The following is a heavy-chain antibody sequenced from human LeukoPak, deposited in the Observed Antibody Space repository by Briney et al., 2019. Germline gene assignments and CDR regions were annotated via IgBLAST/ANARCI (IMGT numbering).Heavy chain of an antibody. CDR3: AKRGDQYYFDS. J-gene: IGHJ4*02. Sequence: PGGSLRLSCAASKFTSNDYTMSWVRQTPGKGLEWVSSISGSSRYKHYADSVRGRFTISRDNAKNSLYLQMNSLTAEDTAVYYCAKRGDQYYFDSWGQGALVTVSS. CDR1: KFTSNDYT. CDR2: ISGSSRYK. D-gene: IGHD2-2*01. V-gene: IGHV3-21*01.